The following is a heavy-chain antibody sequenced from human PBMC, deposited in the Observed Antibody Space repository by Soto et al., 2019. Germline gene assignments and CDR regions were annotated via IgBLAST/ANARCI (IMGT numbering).Heavy chain of an antibody. J-gene: IGHJ1*01. D-gene: IGHD3-10*01. CDR2: IWYDGSNK. CDR1: GFTFSSYG. CDR3: ARGQSTLLWFGEYFQH. V-gene: IGHV3-33*01. Sequence: PGGSLRLSCAASGFTFSSYGMHWVRQAPGKGLEWVAVIWYDGSNKYYADSVKGRFTISRDNSKNTLYLQMNSLRAEDTAVYYCARGQSTLLWFGEYFQHWGQGTLVTVSS.